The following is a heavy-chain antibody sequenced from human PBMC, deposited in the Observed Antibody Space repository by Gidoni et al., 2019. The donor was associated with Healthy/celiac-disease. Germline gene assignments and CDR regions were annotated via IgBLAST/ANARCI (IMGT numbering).Heavy chain of an antibody. D-gene: IGHD6-19*01. J-gene: IGHJ4*02. CDR3: AKPEDYSSGWYDY. V-gene: IGHV3-30*18. CDR1: GFTFSSYG. Sequence: QVQLVESGVGVAQPGRSLRLSCAASGFTFSSYGMHWVRQAPGKGLEWVTVISYDGSNKYYADSVKGRFTISRDNSKNTLYLQMNSLRAEDTAVYYCAKPEDYSSGWYDYWGQGTLVTVSS. CDR2: ISYDGSNK.